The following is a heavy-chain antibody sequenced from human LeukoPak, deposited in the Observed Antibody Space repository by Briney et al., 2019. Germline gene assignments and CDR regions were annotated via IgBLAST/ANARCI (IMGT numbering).Heavy chain of an antibody. V-gene: IGHV3-53*05. D-gene: IGHD5-24*01. CDR1: GFSVRTTY. CDR3: ARGGDGYTLRY. CDR2: IFTGGGT. J-gene: IGHJ4*02. Sequence: PGGSLRLSCAASGFSVRTTYMSWVRQAPGKGLGWVSVIFTGGGTDHADSVKGRFTISRDNSKNTLSLQMGSLRTEDMAVYYCARGGDGYTLRYWGQGALVTVSS.